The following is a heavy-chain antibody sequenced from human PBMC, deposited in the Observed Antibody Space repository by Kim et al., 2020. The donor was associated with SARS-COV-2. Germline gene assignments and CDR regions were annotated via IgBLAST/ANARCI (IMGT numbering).Heavy chain of an antibody. CDR1: GFTFNNYW. CDR3: VTSSGVRGGNDF. CDR2: IKQDGSEK. J-gene: IGHJ4*02. D-gene: IGHD3-10*01. Sequence: GGSLRLSCVTSGFTFNNYWMSWVRQAPGKGLEWVANIKQDGSEKYYVDSVGGRFTISRDNAKNSLYLQMNSLRVEDTAVYYCVTSSGVRGGNDFWGQGTLVTVSS. V-gene: IGHV3-7*01.